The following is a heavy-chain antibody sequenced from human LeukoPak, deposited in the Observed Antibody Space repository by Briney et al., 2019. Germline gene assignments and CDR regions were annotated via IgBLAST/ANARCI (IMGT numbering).Heavy chain of an antibody. V-gene: IGHV1-2*02. CDR2: INPNSGGT. D-gene: IGHD6-13*01. Sequence: ASVKVSCKASGYTFTGHYMHWVRQAPGQGLEWMGWINPNSGGTNYAQKFQGRVTMTRDTSISTAYMELSSLRSEDTAVYYCARTEVSSSWYLSAIAGGFDPWGQGTLVTVSS. J-gene: IGHJ5*02. CDR1: GYTFTGHY. CDR3: ARTEVSSSWYLSAIAGGFDP.